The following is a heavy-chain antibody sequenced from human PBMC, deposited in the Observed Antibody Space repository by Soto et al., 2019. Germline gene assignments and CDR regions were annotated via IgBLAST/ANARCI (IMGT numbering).Heavy chain of an antibody. CDR1: EFSFSAYG. V-gene: IGHV3-30*03. CDR3: ARRKTVTTGHYYYYIDV. J-gene: IGHJ6*03. Sequence: QVQLVESGGGVVRPGRSLRLSCVASEFSFSAYGMHWVRLAPGKGLQWVAVISYDGNDKYYADSVKGRFTISRDDSKNTLYLQMNSLRREDTAIYYCARRKTVTTGHYYYYIDVWGKGTTLTVSS. CDR2: ISYDGNDK. D-gene: IGHD4-17*01.